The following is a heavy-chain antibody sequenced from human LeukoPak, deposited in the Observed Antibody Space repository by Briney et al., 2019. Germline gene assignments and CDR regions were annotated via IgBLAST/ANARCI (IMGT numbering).Heavy chain of an antibody. CDR2: INTYSGNT. V-gene: IGHV1-18*01. CDR1: GYTFSSYG. Sequence: WASVKVSCKASGYTFSSYGISWVRPAPGQGLEWMGRINTYSGNTDYGEKSQGRVTMTTDTAASTVYMELESLRSDDTAVYYCARDTPDRSWFDPWGQGTLATVSS. J-gene: IGHJ5*02. CDR3: ARDTPDRSWFDP.